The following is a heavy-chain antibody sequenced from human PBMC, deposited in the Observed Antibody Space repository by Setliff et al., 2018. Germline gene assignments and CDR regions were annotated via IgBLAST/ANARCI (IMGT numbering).Heavy chain of an antibody. CDR3: ARAPRLEWILPTFDY. CDR2: ISAYTGKT. D-gene: IGHD3-3*01. Sequence: GASVKVSCKAVGYTFLSYGLSWVRQAPGQGLEWMGWISAYTGKTDYAQNFQGRVTMTTDTSTNTAYLELRSLRYDDTAVYFCARAPRLEWILPTFDYWGQGTPVTSPQ. J-gene: IGHJ4*02. V-gene: IGHV1-18*01. CDR1: GYTFLSYG.